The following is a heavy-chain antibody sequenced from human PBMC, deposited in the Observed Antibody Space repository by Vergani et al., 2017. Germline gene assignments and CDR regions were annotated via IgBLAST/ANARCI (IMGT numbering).Heavy chain of an antibody. D-gene: IGHD2-2*01. Sequence: EVQLVESGGGLVKPGGSLRLSCAASGFTFSSYSMNWVRQAPGKGLEWVSSISSSSSYIYYADSVKGRFTISRDNAKNSLYLQMNSLRAEDTAVYYCASHDIVVVPAAIKKNGFDPWGQRTLITVSS. J-gene: IGHJ5*02. CDR1: GFTFSSYS. V-gene: IGHV3-21*01. CDR3: ASHDIVVVPAAIKKNGFDP. CDR2: ISSSSSYI.